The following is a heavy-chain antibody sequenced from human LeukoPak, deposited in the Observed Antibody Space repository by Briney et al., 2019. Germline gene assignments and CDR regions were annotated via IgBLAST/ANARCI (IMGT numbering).Heavy chain of an antibody. Sequence: ASVKVSCKASAYTFTAYYIHWVRQAPGQGLEWMGWIGPNTGGTKYAQKFQGWVAMTRDTSISTAYMELSRLRYDDTAVYYCARSAYYYDSSGYLDYWGQGTLVTVSS. CDR1: AYTFTAYY. J-gene: IGHJ4*02. D-gene: IGHD3-22*01. CDR2: IGPNTGGT. CDR3: ARSAYYYDSSGYLDY. V-gene: IGHV1-2*04.